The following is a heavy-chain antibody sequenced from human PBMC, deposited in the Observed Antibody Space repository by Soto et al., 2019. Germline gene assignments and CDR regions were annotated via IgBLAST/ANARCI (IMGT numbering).Heavy chain of an antibody. V-gene: IGHV3-7*01. Sequence: GGSLRLSCAASGFTFSSYWMSWVRQAPGKGLEWVANIKQDGSEKYYVDSVKGRFTISRDNAKNSLYLQMNSLRAEDTAVYYCARETGYQLPRLSFDYWGQGTLVTVSS. CDR1: GFTFSSYW. CDR2: IKQDGSEK. J-gene: IGHJ4*02. CDR3: ARETGYQLPRLSFDY. D-gene: IGHD2-2*01.